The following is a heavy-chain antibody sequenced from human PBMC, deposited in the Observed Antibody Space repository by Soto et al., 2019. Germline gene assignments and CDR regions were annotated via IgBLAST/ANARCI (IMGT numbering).Heavy chain of an antibody. V-gene: IGHV1-69*13. CDR3: ARDPGTRDYDSSGLFDY. CDR1: GGTFSSYA. CDR2: IIPIFGTA. J-gene: IGHJ4*02. D-gene: IGHD3-22*01. Sequence: SVKVSCKASGGTFSSYAISWVRQAPGQGLEWMGGIIPIFGTANYAQKFQGRATITADESTSTAYMELSSLRSEDTAVYYCARDPGTRDYDSSGLFDYWGQGTLVTVSS.